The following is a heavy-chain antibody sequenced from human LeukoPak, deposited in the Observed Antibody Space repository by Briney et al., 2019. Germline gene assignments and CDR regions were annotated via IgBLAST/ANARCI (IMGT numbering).Heavy chain of an antibody. CDR1: GGSFSGCY. V-gene: IGHV4-34*01. Sequence: SETLSLTCAVYGGSFSGCYWSWIRQPPGKGLEWIGEINHSGSTNYNPSLKSRVTISVDTSKNQFSLKLSSVTAADTAVYYCARDRNVLTGYYMADYWGQGTLVTVSS. CDR2: INHSGST. D-gene: IGHD3-9*01. J-gene: IGHJ4*02. CDR3: ARDRNVLTGYYMADY.